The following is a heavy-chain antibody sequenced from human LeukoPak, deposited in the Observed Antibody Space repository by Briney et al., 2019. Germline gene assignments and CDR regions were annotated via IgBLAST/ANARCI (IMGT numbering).Heavy chain of an antibody. J-gene: IGHJ4*02. CDR1: GFTFSSYG. V-gene: IGHV3-30*18. CDR2: ISYDGSNK. D-gene: IGHD3-22*01. Sequence: PGGSLRLSCAASGFTFSSYGMHWVRQAPGKGLEWVAVISYDGSNKYYADSVKGRFTISRDNSKNTLYLQMNSLRAEDTAVYYCAKGYYYDSSGYPPHDYWGQGTLVTVFS. CDR3: AKGYYYDSSGYPPHDY.